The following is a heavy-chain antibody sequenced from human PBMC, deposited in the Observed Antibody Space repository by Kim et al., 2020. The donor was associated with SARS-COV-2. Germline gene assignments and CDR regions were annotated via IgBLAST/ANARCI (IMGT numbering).Heavy chain of an antibody. V-gene: IGHV3-33*01. D-gene: IGHD1-26*01. J-gene: IGHJ4*02. CDR3: ARGGLRVLLPFDY. CDR1: GFTFSSYG. Sequence: GGSLRLSCAASGFTFSSYGMHWVRQAPGKGLEWVAVIWYDGSNKYYADSVKGRFTISRDNSKNTLYLQMNSLRAEDTAVYYCARGGLRVLLPFDYWGQGTLVTVSS. CDR2: IWYDGSNK.